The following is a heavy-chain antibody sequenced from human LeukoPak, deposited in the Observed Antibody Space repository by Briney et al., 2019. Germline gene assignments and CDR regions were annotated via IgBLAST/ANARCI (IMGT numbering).Heavy chain of an antibody. Sequence: PGGSLRLSCAASGFTLSSYAMSWVRQAPGKGLEWVSAISGSGGSTYYADSVKGRFNISRDNSKNTLYLQMNSLRAEDTAVYYCAKAPVGYCSGGSCYWDYWGQGTLVTVSS. V-gene: IGHV3-23*01. J-gene: IGHJ4*02. D-gene: IGHD2-15*01. CDR3: AKAPVGYCSGGSCYWDY. CDR1: GFTLSSYA. CDR2: ISGSGGST.